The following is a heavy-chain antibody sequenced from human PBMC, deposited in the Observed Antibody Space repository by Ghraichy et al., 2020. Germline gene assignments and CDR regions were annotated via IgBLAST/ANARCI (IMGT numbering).Heavy chain of an antibody. CDR3: ARRGVVSGYYYYGMDV. D-gene: IGHD3-3*01. CDR1: GGSISSSSYY. J-gene: IGHJ6*02. CDR2: IYYSGST. V-gene: IGHV4-39*01. Sequence: SQTLSLTCTVSGGSISSSSYYWGWIRQPPGKGLEWIGSIYYSGSTYYNPSLKSRVTISVDTSKNQFSLKLSSVTAADTAVYYCARRGVVSGYYYYGMDVWGQGTTVTVSS.